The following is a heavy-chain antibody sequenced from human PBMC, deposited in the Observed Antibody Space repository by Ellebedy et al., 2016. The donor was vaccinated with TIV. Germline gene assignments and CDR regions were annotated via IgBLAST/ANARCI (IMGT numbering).Heavy chain of an antibody. D-gene: IGHD3-22*01. CDR2: IYYSGST. V-gene: IGHV4-59*08. Sequence: SETLSLTCTVSGGSISGYYWSWIRQPPGKGLEWIGYIYYSGSTNCNLSLKSRVTISVDTSKNQFSLKLTSVTAADTAVYYCARLRYDNRGYYYFDFWGQGTLLTVSS. CDR1: GGSISGYY. J-gene: IGHJ4*02. CDR3: ARLRYDNRGYYYFDF.